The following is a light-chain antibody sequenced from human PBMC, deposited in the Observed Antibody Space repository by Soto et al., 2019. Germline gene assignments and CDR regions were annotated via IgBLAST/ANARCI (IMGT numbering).Light chain of an antibody. CDR3: QQRSNWPYT. J-gene: IGKJ2*01. Sequence: EIVLTQSPATLSLSPGERATLSCRASQSVSRFFAWYQQKPGQAPRLLIYDASTSVPGIPARFSGSGSGTDFTLTISSLEPEDFAVYYCQQRSNWPYTFGQGTKVDIK. CDR2: DAS. V-gene: IGKV3-11*01. CDR1: QSVSRF.